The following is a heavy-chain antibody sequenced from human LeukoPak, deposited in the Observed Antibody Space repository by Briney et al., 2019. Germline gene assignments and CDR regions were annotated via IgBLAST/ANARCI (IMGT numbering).Heavy chain of an antibody. CDR2: IDSSSSTI. Sequence: GGSLRLSCAASGFTFSTYSMNWVRQAPGKGLEWVSYIDSSSSTIYYADSVKGRFTISRDNAKNSLYLQMNSLRAEDTAVYYCATPFDYWGQGTLVTVSS. V-gene: IGHV3-48*01. CDR1: GFTFSTYS. CDR3: ATPFDY. J-gene: IGHJ4*02.